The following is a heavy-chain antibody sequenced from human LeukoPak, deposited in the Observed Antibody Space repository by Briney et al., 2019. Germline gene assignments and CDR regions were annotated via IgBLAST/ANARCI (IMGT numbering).Heavy chain of an antibody. D-gene: IGHD3-22*01. Sequence: GSLRLSCAASGFTVSSNYMSWVRQAPGEGLEWVSVIYSGGSTYYADSVKGRFTISRDNSKNTLYLQMNSLRAEDTAVYYCAREGSGYYPYYFDYWGQGTLVTVSS. CDR3: AREGSGYYPYYFDY. V-gene: IGHV3-66*01. CDR1: GFTVSSNY. J-gene: IGHJ4*02. CDR2: IYSGGST.